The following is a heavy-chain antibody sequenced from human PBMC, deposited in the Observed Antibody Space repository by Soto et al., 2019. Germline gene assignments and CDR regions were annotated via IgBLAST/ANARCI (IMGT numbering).Heavy chain of an antibody. CDR3: VKDRLTYSSSWYHFDY. CDR1: GFTCSSYA. Sequence: GGSLRLSCSASGFTCSSYAMHWVRQAPGKGLEYVSAISSNGCSTYYADSVKGRFTISRDNSKNTLYLQMSSLRAEDTAVYYCVKDRLTYSSSWYHFDYWGQGTLVTVSS. V-gene: IGHV3-64D*06. D-gene: IGHD6-13*01. CDR2: ISSNGCST. J-gene: IGHJ4*02.